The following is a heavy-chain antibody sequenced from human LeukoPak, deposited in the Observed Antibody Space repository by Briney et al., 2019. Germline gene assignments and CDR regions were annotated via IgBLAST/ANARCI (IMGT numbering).Heavy chain of an antibody. CDR2: INHSGST. J-gene: IGHJ3*02. Sequence: SETLSLTCAVYGGSFSGYYWSWIRQPPGKGLEWIGEINHSGSTNYNPSLKSGVTISVDTSKNQFSLKLSSVTAADTAVYYCARPNIAVAGTASAFDIWGQGTMVTVSS. CDR3: ARPNIAVAGTASAFDI. CDR1: GGSFSGYY. V-gene: IGHV4-34*01. D-gene: IGHD6-19*01.